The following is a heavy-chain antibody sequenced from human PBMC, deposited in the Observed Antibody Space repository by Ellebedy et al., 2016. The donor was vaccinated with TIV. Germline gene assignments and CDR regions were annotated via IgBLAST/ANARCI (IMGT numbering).Heavy chain of an antibody. CDR2: VNTGNGNT. CDR3: ARGRWVGTTQAYYFDY. J-gene: IGHJ4*02. Sequence: ASVKVSCKASGDTFTNNAMQWVRQVPGLRPEWMGWVNTGNGNTRYSQKFQGRITITRDTSASTVYMELSSLRSEDTAVYHCARGRWVGTTQAYYFDYWGQGTLVTVSS. D-gene: IGHD1-26*01. V-gene: IGHV1-3*04. CDR1: GDTFTNNA.